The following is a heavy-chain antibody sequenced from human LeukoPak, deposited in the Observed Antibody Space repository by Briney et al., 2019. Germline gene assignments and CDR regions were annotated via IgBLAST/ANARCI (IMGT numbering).Heavy chain of an antibody. J-gene: IGHJ4*02. CDR1: GYSISSGYY. CDR3: ASTYGDYVFDY. V-gene: IGHV4-38-2*02. Sequence: SETLSLTCTVAGYSISSGYYWGWLRQSPGKGLEWIASIYHTGETHYHPSLKSRVSISVDTSNNQFSLRSTSATAADTAVYYCASTYGDYVFDYWGQGTLVTVSS. D-gene: IGHD4-17*01. CDR2: IYHTGET.